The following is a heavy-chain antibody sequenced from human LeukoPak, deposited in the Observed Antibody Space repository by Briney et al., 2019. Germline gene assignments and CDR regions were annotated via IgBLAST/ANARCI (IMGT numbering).Heavy chain of an antibody. CDR2: IFPIVGTA. D-gene: IGHD3-22*01. J-gene: IGHJ4*02. CDR1: GGTFSSYA. CDR3: PRRLYESSGFDY. Sequence: ASVKVSCKASGGTFSSYAISWVRQAPGQGLEWMGGIFPIVGTANYAQKFQGRVTITADESTSTAYMELSSLRSEDTAVYYCPRRLYESSGFDYWGQGTLVTVSS. V-gene: IGHV1-69*13.